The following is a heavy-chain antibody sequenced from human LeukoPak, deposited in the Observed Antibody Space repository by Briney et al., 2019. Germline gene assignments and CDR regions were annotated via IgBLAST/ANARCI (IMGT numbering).Heavy chain of an antibody. CDR2: IKQDGSEI. J-gene: IGHJ4*02. CDR3: ARLLPEMGFDY. D-gene: IGHD1-14*01. Sequence: QPGGSLRLSCAASGFTFSSYWMSWVRQAPGKGLEWVANIKQDGSEIYSVDSVKGRFTISRDNAKNSLYLQMNSLRAEDTAVYYCARLLPEMGFDYWGQGTLVIVSS. CDR1: GFTFSSYW. V-gene: IGHV3-7*04.